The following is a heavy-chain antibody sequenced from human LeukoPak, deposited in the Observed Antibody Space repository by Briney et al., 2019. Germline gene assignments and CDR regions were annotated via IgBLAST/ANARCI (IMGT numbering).Heavy chain of an antibody. CDR2: IIPIFGTA. V-gene: IGHV1-69*13. J-gene: IGHJ4*02. D-gene: IGHD1-26*01. CDR3: ARDNGSYNSLYNY. Sequence: SVKASCEASGGTFSSYAISWVRQAPGQGLEWMGGIIPIFGTANYAQKFQGRVTITADESTSTAYMELSSLRSEDTAVYYCARDNGSYNSLYNYWGQGTLVTVCS. CDR1: GGTFSSYA.